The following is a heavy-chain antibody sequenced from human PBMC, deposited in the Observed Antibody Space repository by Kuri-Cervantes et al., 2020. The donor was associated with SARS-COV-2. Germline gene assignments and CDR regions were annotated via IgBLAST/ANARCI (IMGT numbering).Heavy chain of an antibody. V-gene: IGHV4-59*02. CDR2: IYHTGST. CDR1: GDSVSSYY. J-gene: IGHJ5*02. Sequence: SETLSLTCTVSGDSVSSYYWSWIRQPPGKGLEWVGYIYHTGSTDYNHSLKSRATISVDSSKNQFSLRLSSVTAADTAVYYCARHKDWFDPWGQGTLVTVSS. CDR3: ARHKDWFDP.